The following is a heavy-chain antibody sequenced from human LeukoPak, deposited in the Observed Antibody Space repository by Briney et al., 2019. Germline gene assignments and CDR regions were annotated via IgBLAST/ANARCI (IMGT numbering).Heavy chain of an antibody. CDR3: AREGDDAFDI. D-gene: IGHD2-21*01. Sequence: GGSLRLSCAASGFSFSSYGMHWVRQAPGEGLEWLAFIPYDGRIRYYAESVKGRFTISRDNSKSTLYLQMNSVRLEDTAVYYCAREGDDAFDIWGQGTMVTVSS. V-gene: IGHV3-30*02. CDR2: IPYDGRIR. J-gene: IGHJ3*02. CDR1: GFSFSSYG.